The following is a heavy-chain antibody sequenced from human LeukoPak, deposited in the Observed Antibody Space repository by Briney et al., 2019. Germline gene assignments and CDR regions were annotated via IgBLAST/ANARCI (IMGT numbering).Heavy chain of an antibody. CDR3: AREPDAGITGTTRDAFDI. V-gene: IGHV3-74*01. Sequence: GGSLRLSCAASGFTFRNYWMHWVRQAPGKGLVWVSRTNIDGSTSTYADSVQGRFSISRDNAKNTLYLQMNSLRAEDTAVYYCAREPDAGITGTTRDAFDIWGQGTMVTVSS. CDR1: GFTFRNYW. CDR2: TNIDGSTS. J-gene: IGHJ3*02. D-gene: IGHD1-20*01.